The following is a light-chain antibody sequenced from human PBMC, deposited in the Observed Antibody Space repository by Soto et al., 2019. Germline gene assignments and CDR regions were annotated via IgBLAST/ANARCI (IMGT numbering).Light chain of an antibody. CDR2: RAS. Sequence: QSVLTRPPSASGTPGQRVTISCSGSSSNIGSNYVYWYQQVPGTAPRLLMYRASQRPSGVPDRFSGSKSGTSASLAISGLRSEDEADYYCAAWDDTLNGLVFGGGTKLTVL. V-gene: IGLV1-47*01. CDR3: AAWDDTLNGLV. J-gene: IGLJ2*01. CDR1: SSNIGSNY.